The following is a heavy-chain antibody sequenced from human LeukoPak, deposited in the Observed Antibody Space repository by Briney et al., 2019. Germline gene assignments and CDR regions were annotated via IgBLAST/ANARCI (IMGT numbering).Heavy chain of an antibody. Sequence: SEILSLTCTISGGSISHFLWSWIRQPPGKGLEWIGYIYYSGSTKYNPSLKSRVAISIDTSKNQFSLKLSSVTAADTAVYYCGRDSLGSGGTYYWGQGTLVTVSS. J-gene: IGHJ4*02. V-gene: IGHV4-59*01. D-gene: IGHD6-19*01. CDR1: GGSISHFL. CDR3: GRDSLGSGGTYY. CDR2: IYYSGST.